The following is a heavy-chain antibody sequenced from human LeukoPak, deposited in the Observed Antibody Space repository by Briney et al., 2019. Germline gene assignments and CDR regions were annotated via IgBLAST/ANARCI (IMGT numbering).Heavy chain of an antibody. CDR3: ARGYCSSTSCYPFDY. CDR1: GFTFSSHW. Sequence: GGSLRLSCAASGFTFSSHWMHWVRQAPGKGLVWVSRINSEGSSTSYADSVKGRFTISRDNAKNTLYLQMNSLRAEDTAVYYCARGYCSSTSCYPFDYWGQGTLITVSS. J-gene: IGHJ4*02. V-gene: IGHV3-74*01. CDR2: INSEGSST. D-gene: IGHD2-2*01.